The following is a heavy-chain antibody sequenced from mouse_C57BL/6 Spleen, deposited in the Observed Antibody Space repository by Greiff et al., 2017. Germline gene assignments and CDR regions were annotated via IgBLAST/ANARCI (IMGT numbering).Heavy chain of an antibody. CDR2: IDPETGGT. J-gene: IGHJ3*01. V-gene: IGHV1-15*01. CDR3: TNWDWFAY. D-gene: IGHD4-1*01. Sequence: VKLVESGAELVRPGASVTLSCKASGYTFTDYEMHWVKQTPVHGLEWIGAIDPETGGTAYNQKFKGKAILTADKSSSTAYMELRSLTSEDSAVYYWTNWDWFAYWGQGTLVTVSA. CDR1: GYTFTDYE.